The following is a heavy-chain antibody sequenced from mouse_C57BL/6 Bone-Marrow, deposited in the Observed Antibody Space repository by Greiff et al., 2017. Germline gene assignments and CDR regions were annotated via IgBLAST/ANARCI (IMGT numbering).Heavy chain of an antibody. J-gene: IGHJ1*03. Sequence: QVQLQQSGAELVKPGASVKLSCKASGYTFTSYWMHWVKPRPGRGLEWIGRIDPNSGGTKYNEKFKSKATLTVDKPSSTAYMRLSSLTLEDYAVYYCGRTGLISTIVARNWYIDVWGTGTTVTVSS. V-gene: IGHV1-72*01. CDR3: GRTGLISTIVARNWYIDV. CDR1: GYTFTSYW. CDR2: IDPNSGGT. D-gene: IGHD1-1*01.